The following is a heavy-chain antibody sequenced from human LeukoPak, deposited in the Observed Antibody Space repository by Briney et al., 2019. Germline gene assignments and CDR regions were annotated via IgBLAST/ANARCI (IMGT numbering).Heavy chain of an antibody. V-gene: IGHV4-30-4*01. D-gene: IGHD4-17*01. J-gene: IGHJ4*02. CDR1: GGSISSGDYY. CDR3: ASYYGDYPYYFDY. Sequence: SQTLSLTCTVSGGSISSGDYYWSWIRQPPGKGLEWIGYIYYSGSTYYNPSLKGLVTISVDTSKNQFSLKLSSVTAADTAVYYCASYYGDYPYYFDYWGQGTLVTVSS. CDR2: IYYSGST.